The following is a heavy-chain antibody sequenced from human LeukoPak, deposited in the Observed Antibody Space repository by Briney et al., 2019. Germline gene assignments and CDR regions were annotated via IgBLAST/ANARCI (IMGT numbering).Heavy chain of an antibody. V-gene: IGHV5-51*01. CDR1: GYSFTSYW. D-gene: IGHD5-18*01. CDR3: AMTTRGYSYGLLY. CDR2: IYPGDSDT. J-gene: IGHJ4*02. Sequence: ESLKISCKGSGYSFTSYWIGWVRQMPGKGLEWMGIIYPGDSDTRYSPSFQGQVTISADKSISTAYPQWSSLKASDTAMYYCAMTTRGYSYGLLYWGQGTLVTVSS.